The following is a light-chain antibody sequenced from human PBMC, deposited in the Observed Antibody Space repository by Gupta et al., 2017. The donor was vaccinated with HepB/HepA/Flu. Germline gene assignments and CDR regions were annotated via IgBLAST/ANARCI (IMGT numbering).Light chain of an antibody. CDR3: QVWDSSSDHWV. V-gene: IGLV3-21*04. CDR1: HIGTKS. Sequence: SYVLTQPPPVSVAPGKPARITCGGNHIGTKSVHWYQQKPGQAPVLVIYYDDDRPSGIPERFSGSNSGNTATLTISRVEAGDEADYYCQVWDSSSDHWVFGGGTKLTVL. CDR2: YDD. J-gene: IGLJ3*02.